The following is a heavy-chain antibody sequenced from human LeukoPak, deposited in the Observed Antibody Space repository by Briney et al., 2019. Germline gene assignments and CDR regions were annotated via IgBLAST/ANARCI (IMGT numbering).Heavy chain of an antibody. D-gene: IGHD3-3*01. V-gene: IGHV1-8*01. CDR2: MNPKSGNT. J-gene: IGHJ4*02. Sequence: ASVKVSCKASGYTFTSYDINWARQAPGQGREWRGWMNPKSGNTGYAQKFQGRVTMTRNTSISTAYMELSSLRSEDTAVYYCARVPYYDFWSGKSLLYFDYWGQGTLVTVSS. CDR3: ARVPYYDFWSGKSLLYFDY. CDR1: GYTFTSYD.